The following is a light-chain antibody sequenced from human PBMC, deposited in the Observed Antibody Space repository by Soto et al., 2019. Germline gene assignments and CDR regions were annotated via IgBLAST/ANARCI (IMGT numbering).Light chain of an antibody. CDR1: QNIRSS. CDR3: QQRSDSIT. J-gene: IGKJ5*01. V-gene: IGKV3-11*01. Sequence: VLTQSPAALSASPVERVTLSCRASQNIRSSLAWYQQRPGQAPRLLIYDASTRAPGIPARFSGRGSGADFTLTISSLEPEDFAVYYCQQRSDSITFGQGTLLEIK. CDR2: DAS.